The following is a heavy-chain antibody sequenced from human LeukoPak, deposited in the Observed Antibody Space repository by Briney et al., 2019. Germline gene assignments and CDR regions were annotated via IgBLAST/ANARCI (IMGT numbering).Heavy chain of an antibody. CDR1: KFSVGGNY. CDR3: AKHRGRDGYKPFDY. CDR2: IYSGGST. J-gene: IGHJ4*02. V-gene: IGHV3-66*04. D-gene: IGHD5-24*01. Sequence: GGSLRLSCAAPKFSVGGNYMTWVRQAPGKGLEWVSLIYSGGSTYYADSVKGRFTISRDNSKNTLYLQMNSLRAEDTAVYYCAKHRGRDGYKPFDYWGQGTLVTVSS.